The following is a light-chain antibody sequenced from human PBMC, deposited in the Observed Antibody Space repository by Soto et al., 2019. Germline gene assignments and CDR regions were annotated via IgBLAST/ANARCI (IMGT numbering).Light chain of an antibody. CDR3: SSYSGSKNQV. Sequence: QSVLAQPPSASGSPGQSVTISCTGTSSDVGGYNYVSWYQQHPGKAPKLMIYEVSKRPSGVPDRFSGSKSGNTASLTVSGLQAEDEADYYCSSYSGSKNQVFGPGTKVTVL. CDR2: EVS. CDR1: SSDVGGYNY. V-gene: IGLV2-8*01. J-gene: IGLJ1*01.